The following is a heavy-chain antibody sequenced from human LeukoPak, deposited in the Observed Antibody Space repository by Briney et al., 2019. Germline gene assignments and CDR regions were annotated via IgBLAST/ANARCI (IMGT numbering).Heavy chain of an antibody. CDR2: IYHSGST. V-gene: IGHV4-38-2*02. Sequence: PSETLSLTCTVSGYSISSGYYWGWIRQPPGKGLEWIGSIYHSGSTYYNPSLKSRVTISVDTSKNQFSLKLSSVTAADTAVYYCATRLDRASGYWGQGTLVTVSS. D-gene: IGHD3-10*01. CDR1: GYSISSGYY. CDR3: ATRLDRASGY. J-gene: IGHJ4*02.